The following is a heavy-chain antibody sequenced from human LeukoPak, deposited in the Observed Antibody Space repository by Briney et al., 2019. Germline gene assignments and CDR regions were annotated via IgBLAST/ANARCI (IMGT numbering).Heavy chain of an antibody. CDR2: IHYSGST. Sequence: PSETLSLTCTVSGGSISSNYWNWIRQPPGKGLEWVGHIHYSGSTNYNPSLKSRVTISVDTSKNQFSLKLSSVTAADTAVYYCAGRTGSYRYFDLWGRGTLVTVSS. CDR1: GGSISSNY. D-gene: IGHD1-14*01. V-gene: IGHV4-59*08. CDR3: AGRTGSYRYFDL. J-gene: IGHJ2*01.